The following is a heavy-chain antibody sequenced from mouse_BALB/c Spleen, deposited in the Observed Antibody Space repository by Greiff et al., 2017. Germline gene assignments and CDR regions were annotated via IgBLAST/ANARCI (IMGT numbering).Heavy chain of an antibody. D-gene: IGHD2-14*01. CDR3: AREGAYRYDAYYAMDY. V-gene: IGHV3-2*02. J-gene: IGHJ4*01. Sequence: EVKLVESGPGLVKPSQSLSLTCTVTGYSITSDYAWNWIRQFPGNKLEWMGYISYSGSTSYNPSLKSRISITRDTSKNQFFLQLNSVTTEDTATYYCAREGAYRYDAYYAMDYWGQGTSVTVSS. CDR2: ISYSGST. CDR1: GYSITSDYA.